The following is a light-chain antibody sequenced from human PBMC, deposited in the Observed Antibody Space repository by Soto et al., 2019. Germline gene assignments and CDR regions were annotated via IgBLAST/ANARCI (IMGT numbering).Light chain of an antibody. J-gene: IGLJ3*02. Sequence: QSALTQPRSVSGSPGPSVTISCTGTRSDVGGYAYISWYQQHPGKVPKLIIYDVSKRPSGVPDRFSGSKSGNTASLTISGLQAEDEADYYCCSYAGSYTWVFGGGTKLTVL. CDR2: DVS. CDR1: RSDVGGYAY. CDR3: CSYAGSYTWV. V-gene: IGLV2-11*01.